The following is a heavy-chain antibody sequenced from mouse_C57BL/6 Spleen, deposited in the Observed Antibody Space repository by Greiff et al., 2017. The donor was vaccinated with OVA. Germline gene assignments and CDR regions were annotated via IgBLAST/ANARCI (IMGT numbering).Heavy chain of an antibody. Sequence: QVQLQQPGAELVKPGASVKLSCKASGYTFTSYWMHWVKQRPGQGLEWIGMIHPNSGSTNYNEKFKSKATLTVDKSSSTAYMQLSSLTSEDSAVYYCARYGSSPAMDYWGQGTSVTVSS. V-gene: IGHV1-64*01. CDR2: IHPNSGST. D-gene: IGHD1-1*01. CDR3: ARYGSSPAMDY. CDR1: GYTFTSYW. J-gene: IGHJ4*01.